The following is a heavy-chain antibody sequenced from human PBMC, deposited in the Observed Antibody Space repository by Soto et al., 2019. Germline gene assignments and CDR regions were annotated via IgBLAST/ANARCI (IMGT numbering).Heavy chain of an antibody. D-gene: IGHD2-21*01. CDR2: IYFGGTT. CDR3: ARLGAYYQALDL. J-gene: IGHJ5*02. V-gene: IGHV4-59*08. Sequence: SETLSLTCTVSGASFSPNYWAWIRQPPGKGLEWIGYIYFGGTTRYNPSLESRVTISLDTSKNQFSLRLSSVTAADTALYFCARLGAYYQALDLWGRGTLVPVSS. CDR1: GASFSPNY.